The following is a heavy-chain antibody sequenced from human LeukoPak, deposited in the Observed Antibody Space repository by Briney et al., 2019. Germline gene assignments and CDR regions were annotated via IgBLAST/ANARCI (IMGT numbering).Heavy chain of an antibody. J-gene: IGHJ4*02. CDR1: GFTFSNYA. Sequence: GGSLRLSCAATGFTFSNYAIHWGRQAPGKGLEWVAFISDDGSRQHYADSVKGRFTISRDNSKNTLNLQMNSLRAEDTAVYYCVKDRTGTYTLDYWGQGTLVTVSP. V-gene: IGHV3-30-3*01. CDR3: VKDRTGTYTLDY. D-gene: IGHD3-10*01. CDR2: ISDDGSRQ.